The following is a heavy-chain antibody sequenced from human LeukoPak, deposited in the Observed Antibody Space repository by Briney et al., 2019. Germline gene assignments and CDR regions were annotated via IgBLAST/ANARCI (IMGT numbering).Heavy chain of an antibody. V-gene: IGHV3-33*08. J-gene: IGHJ4*02. D-gene: IGHD2-15*01. CDR2: IWYDGSNK. CDR3: ARDRYCSGGNCYQAPDY. CDR1: GFTFSSYG. Sequence: GGSLRLSCAASGFTFSSYGMHWVRQAPGKGLEWVALIWYDGSNKYYTDVDSVKGRFTISRDNSKNTLYLQMNSLRVEDTAVYYCARDRYCSGGNCYQAPDYWGQGTLVTVSS.